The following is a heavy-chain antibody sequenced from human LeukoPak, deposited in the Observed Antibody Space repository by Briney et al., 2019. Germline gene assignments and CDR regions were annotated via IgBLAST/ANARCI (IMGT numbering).Heavy chain of an antibody. D-gene: IGHD3-10*01. CDR1: GYIFTSYG. J-gene: IGHJ3*02. CDR3: ARTDNEEYYYGSYDI. Sequence: SVKVSCKASGYIFTSYGINWVRQAPGQGLEWMGGIIPIFGTANYAQKFRGRVTITADESTSTAYMELSSLRSEDTAVYYCARTDNEEYYYGSYDIWGQGTMVTVSS. CDR2: IIPIFGTA. V-gene: IGHV1-69*13.